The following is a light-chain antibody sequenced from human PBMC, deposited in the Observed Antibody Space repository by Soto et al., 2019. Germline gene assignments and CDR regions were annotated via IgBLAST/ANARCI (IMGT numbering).Light chain of an antibody. CDR1: QSVSSSY. J-gene: IGKJ1*01. Sequence: IVLTPSPGSLSGPTGETATLSCRASQSVSSSYLAWYQQKPGQAPRLLIYGASSRATGIPDRFSGSGSGTDFTLTISILEPEDFVVYYCQEDGISTLTFGQGTKVDI. CDR2: GAS. V-gene: IGKV3-20*01. CDR3: QEDGISTLT.